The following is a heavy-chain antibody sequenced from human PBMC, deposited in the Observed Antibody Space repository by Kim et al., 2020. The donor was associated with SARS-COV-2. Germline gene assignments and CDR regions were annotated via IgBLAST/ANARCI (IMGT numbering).Heavy chain of an antibody. D-gene: IGHD1-26*01. CDR3: ARVGGSYSHYYYGMDV. J-gene: IGHJ6*02. V-gene: IGHV3-7*01. CDR2: IKQDGSEK. Sequence: GGSLRLSCAASGFTFSSYWMSWVRQAPGKGLEWVANIKQDGSEKYYVDSVKGRFTISRDNAKNSLYLQMNSLRAEDTAVYYCARVGGSYSHYYYGMDVWGQGTTVTVSS. CDR1: GFTFSSYW.